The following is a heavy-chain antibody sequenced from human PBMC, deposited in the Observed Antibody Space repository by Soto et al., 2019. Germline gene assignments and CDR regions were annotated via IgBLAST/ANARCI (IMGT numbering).Heavy chain of an antibody. J-gene: IGHJ5*02. Sequence: QVQLVQSGAEVKKPGASVKVSCKASGYTFTSYGISWVRQAPGQGLEWMGWISAYNGNTNYAQKLQGRVTMTTDTSTSTASLELRSLRSDDTAVYYCASFSNTYYDDIWGQIMGANWFDPWGQGTLVTVSS. D-gene: IGHD3-16*01. V-gene: IGHV1-18*01. CDR2: ISAYNGNT. CDR1: GYTFTSYG. CDR3: ASFSNTYYDDIWGQIMGANWFDP.